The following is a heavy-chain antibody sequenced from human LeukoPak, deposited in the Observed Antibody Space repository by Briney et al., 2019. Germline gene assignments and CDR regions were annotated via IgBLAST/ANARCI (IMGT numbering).Heavy chain of an antibody. Sequence: GGSLRLSCAASGFTFSSYSMNWVRQAPGKGLEWVSSISSSSSYIYYADSVKGRFTISRDNAKNSLYLQMNSLRAEDTAVYYCASVVPAAPPHNWGQGTLVTVSS. CDR1: GFTFSSYS. CDR2: ISSSSSYI. J-gene: IGHJ4*02. CDR3: ASVVPAAPPHN. V-gene: IGHV3-21*01. D-gene: IGHD2-2*01.